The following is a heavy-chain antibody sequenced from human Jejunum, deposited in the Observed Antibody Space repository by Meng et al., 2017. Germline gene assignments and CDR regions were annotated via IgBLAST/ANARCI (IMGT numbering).Heavy chain of an antibody. Sequence: GESLKISCAASGFTFSSFGMSWVRQAPGKGLEWVSSVTGSGASTYYADSVRGRFTISSDNSRDTVYLQMSSLRVGDTALYFCAKHEAYAGSQPFDSWAQGTLVTVSS. CDR1: GFTFSSFG. CDR3: AKHEAYAGSQPFDS. V-gene: IGHV3-23*01. D-gene: IGHD2-2*01. CDR2: VTGSGAST. J-gene: IGHJ4*02.